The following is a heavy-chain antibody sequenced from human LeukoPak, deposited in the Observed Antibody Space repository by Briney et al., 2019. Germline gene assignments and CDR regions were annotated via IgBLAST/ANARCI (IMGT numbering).Heavy chain of an antibody. D-gene: IGHD6-13*01. Sequence: PSESLSLTCTVSGLSISTYYWSWIRQPPGKGRGWVGYIYYSGSTNYNPSLKSRVTISVDTSKNQFSLKLSSVTAADTAVYYCAREAAGYYYYYMDVWGKGTTVTVSS. CDR2: IYYSGST. CDR3: AREAAGYYYYYMDV. V-gene: IGHV4-59*01. J-gene: IGHJ6*03. CDR1: GLSISTYY.